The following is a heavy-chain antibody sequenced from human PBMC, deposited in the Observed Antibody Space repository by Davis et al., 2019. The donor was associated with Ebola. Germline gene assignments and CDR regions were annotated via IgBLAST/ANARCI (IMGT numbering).Heavy chain of an antibody. CDR2: IYSGGST. D-gene: IGHD2/OR15-2a*01. V-gene: IGHV3-53*01. J-gene: IGHJ6*04. CDR3: TKVLSSYLDFYYGMGV. CDR1: GFTVSSNY. Sequence: GESLKISCAASGFTVSSNYMSWVRQAPGKGLEWVSVIYSGGSTYYADSVKGRFTISGDNSKNTLYLQMNSLRAEDTAVYYCTKVLSSYLDFYYGMGVWGKGTTVTVSS.